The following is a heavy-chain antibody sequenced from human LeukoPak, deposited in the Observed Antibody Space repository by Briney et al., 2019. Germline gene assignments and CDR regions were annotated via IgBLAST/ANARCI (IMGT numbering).Heavy chain of an antibody. Sequence: LPGGSLRLSCAASGFTFSSYWMHWVRQAPGKGLVWVSRINSDGSSTSYADSVKGRFTISRDNAKNTLYLQMNSLRAEDTAVYYCAKDAAYYYYMDVWGKGTTVTVSS. J-gene: IGHJ6*03. D-gene: IGHD2-15*01. CDR1: GFTFSSYW. V-gene: IGHV3-74*01. CDR3: AKDAAYYYYMDV. CDR2: INSDGSST.